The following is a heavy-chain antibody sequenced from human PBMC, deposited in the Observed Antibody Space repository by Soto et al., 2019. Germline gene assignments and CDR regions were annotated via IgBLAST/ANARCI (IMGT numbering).Heavy chain of an antibody. V-gene: IGHV3-11*01. D-gene: IGHD2-8*01. CDR2: ISSSGSTI. CDR3: ARDRAVLMVYAIADAFDI. J-gene: IGHJ3*02. Sequence: PGGSLRLSCAASGFTFSDYYMSWIRQAPGKGLEWVSYISSSGSTIYYADSVKGRFTISRDNAKNSLYLQMNSLRAEDTAVYYCARDRAVLMVYAIADAFDIWGQGTMVT. CDR1: GFTFSDYY.